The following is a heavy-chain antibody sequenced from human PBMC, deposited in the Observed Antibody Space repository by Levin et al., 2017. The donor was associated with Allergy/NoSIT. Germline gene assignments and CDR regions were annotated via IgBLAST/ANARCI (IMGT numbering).Heavy chain of an antibody. CDR3: AKGWYSSSHSSTDY. CDR1: GFTFDDYA. CDR2: ISWNSGSI. J-gene: IGHJ4*02. Sequence: SLKISCAASGFTFDDYAMHWVRQAPGKGLEWVSGISWNSGSIGYADSVKGRFTISRDNAKNSLYLQMNSLRAEDTALYYCAKGWYSSSHSSTDYWGQGTLVTVSS. D-gene: IGHD6-13*01. V-gene: IGHV3-9*01.